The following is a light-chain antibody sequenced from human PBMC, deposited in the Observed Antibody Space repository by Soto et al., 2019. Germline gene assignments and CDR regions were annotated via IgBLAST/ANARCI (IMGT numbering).Light chain of an antibody. Sequence: IVLTQSPCPLSLSPWERATLSCRASQSVSSSYLAWYQQKPGQAPRLLIYGASSRATGIPDRFSGSGSGTDFTLTISRLEPEDFAVYYCQQYGSSPSITFGQGTRLEIK. CDR3: QQYGSSPSIT. J-gene: IGKJ5*01. CDR1: QSVSSSY. CDR2: GAS. V-gene: IGKV3-20*01.